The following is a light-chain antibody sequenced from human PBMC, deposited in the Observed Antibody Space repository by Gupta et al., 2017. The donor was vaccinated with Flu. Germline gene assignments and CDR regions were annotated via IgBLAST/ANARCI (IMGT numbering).Light chain of an antibody. J-gene: IGKJ1*01. CDR1: QSVTNY. CDR2: GAS. CDR3: QQYNKWPQT. Sequence: EIVMTQSPATLSVSPGERATLSCRASQSVTNYLAWYQQKPGQAPRPLIYGASTRATGIPARFSGSGSGTEFTLTISSLQSEDFAVYYCQQYNKWPQTFGQGTKVEIK. V-gene: IGKV3-15*01.